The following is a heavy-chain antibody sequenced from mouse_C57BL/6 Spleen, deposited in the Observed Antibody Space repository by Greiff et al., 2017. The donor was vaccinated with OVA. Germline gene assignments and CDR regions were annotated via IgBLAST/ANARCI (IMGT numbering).Heavy chain of an antibody. CDR1: GFNIKDDY. CDR3: TTDYYGTWFAY. D-gene: IGHD1-1*01. V-gene: IGHV14-4*01. Sequence: LVESGAELVRPGASVKLSCTASGFNIKDDYMHWVKQRPEQGLEWIGWIDPENGDTEYASKFKGKATITADTASNTAYLQLSSLTSEDTAVYYCTTDYYGTWFAYWGQGTLVTVSA. J-gene: IGHJ3*01. CDR2: IDPENGDT.